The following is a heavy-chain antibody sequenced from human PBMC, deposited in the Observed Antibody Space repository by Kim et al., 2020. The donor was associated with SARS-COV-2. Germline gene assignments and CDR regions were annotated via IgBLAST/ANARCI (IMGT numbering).Heavy chain of an antibody. V-gene: IGHV3-30*09. J-gene: IGHJ4*02. D-gene: IGHD3-10*01. Sequence: DSVKGRLPISRDTYSNTLSLQMDSLRTEDTAVYYCARDGEGSGTYLDHWGQGTLVTVSS. CDR3: ARDGEGSGTYLDH.